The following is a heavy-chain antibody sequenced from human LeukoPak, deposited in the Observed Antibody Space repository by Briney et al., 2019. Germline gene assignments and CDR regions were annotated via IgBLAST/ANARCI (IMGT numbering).Heavy chain of an antibody. Sequence: RSQTLSLTCAISGDSVSSNSASWNWIRQSPSRGLEWLGKTLYRSKWYNDYAVSVKSRITINPDTSENQFSLQLNSVTPEDTAVYYCARSHYYGMDVWGQGTTVTVAS. CDR3: ARSHYYGMDV. CDR2: TLYRSKWYN. V-gene: IGHV6-1*01. J-gene: IGHJ6*02. CDR1: GDSVSSNSAS.